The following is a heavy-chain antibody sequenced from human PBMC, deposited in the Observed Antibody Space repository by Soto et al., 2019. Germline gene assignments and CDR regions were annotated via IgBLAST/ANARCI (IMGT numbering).Heavy chain of an antibody. D-gene: IGHD6-19*01. V-gene: IGHV3-30*18. CDR2: ISYDGSNK. CDR1: GFTFSSYG. J-gene: IGHJ2*01. Sequence: QVQLVESGGGVVQPGRSLRLSCAASGFTFSSYGMHWVRQAPGKGLEWVAVISYDGSNKYYADSVKGRFTISRDNSKKTVYMQMDSLRVEDTAVYYCAKDSPGHSSGWYDCYFDLWGRGTLVTVSS. CDR3: AKDSPGHSSGWYDCYFDL.